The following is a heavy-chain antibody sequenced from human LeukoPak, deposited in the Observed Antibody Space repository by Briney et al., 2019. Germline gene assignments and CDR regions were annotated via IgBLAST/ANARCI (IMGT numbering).Heavy chain of an antibody. Sequence: GGSLRLSCAASGFTFSSYGMHWVRQAPGKGLEWVAFIRYDGGNKYYADSVKGRFTISRDNSKNTLYLQMNSLRAEDTAVYYCAKETYYYDSSGYLIEYFQHWGQGTLVTVSS. CDR1: GFTFSSYG. CDR2: IRYDGGNK. D-gene: IGHD3-22*01. J-gene: IGHJ1*01. CDR3: AKETYYYDSSGYLIEYFQH. V-gene: IGHV3-30*02.